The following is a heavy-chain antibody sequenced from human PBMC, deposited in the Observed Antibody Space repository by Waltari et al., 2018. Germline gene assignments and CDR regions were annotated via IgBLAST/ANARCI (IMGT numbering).Heavy chain of an antibody. V-gene: IGHV3-48*04. D-gene: IGHD6-13*01. CDR1: GFTFSRYS. CDR3: ARRRYSSSWYEGGHGMDV. CDR2: ISSSSSTI. Sequence: EVQLVESGGGLVQPGGSLRLSCAASGFTFSRYSMNWVRQAPVTGLEWVSYISSSSSTIYYADSVKGRFTISRDNAKNSLYLQMNSLRAEDTAVYYCARRRYSSSWYEGGHGMDVWGQGTTVTVSS. J-gene: IGHJ6*02.